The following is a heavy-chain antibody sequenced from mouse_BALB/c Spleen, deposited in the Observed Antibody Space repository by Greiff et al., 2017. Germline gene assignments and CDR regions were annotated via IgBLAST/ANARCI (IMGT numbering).Heavy chain of an antibody. CDR2: SRNKANDYTT. J-gene: IGHJ3*01. CDR3: AKDAYYYGSSPFAY. V-gene: IGHV7-1*02. Sequence: EVQGVESGGGLVQPGGSLRLSCATSGFTFSDFYMEWVRQPPGKRLEWIAASRNKANDYTTEYSASVKGRFIVSRDTSQSILYLQMNALRAEDTAIYYCAKDAYYYGSSPFAYWGQGTLVTVSA. D-gene: IGHD1-1*01. CDR1: GFTFSDFY.